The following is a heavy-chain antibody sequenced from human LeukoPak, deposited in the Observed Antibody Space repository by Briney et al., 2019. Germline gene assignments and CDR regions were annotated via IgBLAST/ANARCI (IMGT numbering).Heavy chain of an antibody. CDR3: ARDRWELLSNPYHYCGLDV. D-gene: IGHD2-15*01. CDR1: GFTFSNYW. J-gene: IGHJ6*02. Sequence: PGGSLRLSCAASGFTFSNYWMSWVRQAPGKGLEWVANIKQDGSEKCYVDSVKGRFTISRDNAKNSLYLQMNSLRAEDTAVYYCARDRWELLSNPYHYCGLDVWGQGTTVTVSS. CDR2: IKQDGSEK. V-gene: IGHV3-7*01.